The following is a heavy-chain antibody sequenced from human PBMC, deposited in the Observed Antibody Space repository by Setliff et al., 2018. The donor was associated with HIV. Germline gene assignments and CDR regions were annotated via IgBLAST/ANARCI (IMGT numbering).Heavy chain of an antibody. CDR2: IYYSGNT. Sequence: SETLSLTCSVSGDSFTGYYWNWIRQSAGKGLEWIGYIYYSGNTNYNPSLKSRVTISVDTSKNQLSLKLSSVTAADTAVYFCARLRGSMVRGVVINPRGIDHWGQGTLVTVSS. V-gene: IGHV4-59*01. CDR3: ARLRGSMVRGVVINPRGIDH. CDR1: GDSFTGYY. J-gene: IGHJ4*02. D-gene: IGHD3-10*01.